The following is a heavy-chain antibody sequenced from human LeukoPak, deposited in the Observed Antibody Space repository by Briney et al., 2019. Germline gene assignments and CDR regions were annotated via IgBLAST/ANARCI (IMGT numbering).Heavy chain of an antibody. D-gene: IGHD1-1*01. CDR1: GGSISSYY. CDR3: ARDTGPRDAFDI. CDR2: IYYSGST. J-gene: IGHJ3*02. V-gene: IGHV4-59*01. Sequence: NPSETLSLTCTVSGGSISSYYWSWIRQPPGKGLEWIGYIYYSGSTNYNPSLKSRVTISVDTSKNQFSLKLSSVTAADTAVYYCARDTGPRDAFDIWGQGTMVTVSS.